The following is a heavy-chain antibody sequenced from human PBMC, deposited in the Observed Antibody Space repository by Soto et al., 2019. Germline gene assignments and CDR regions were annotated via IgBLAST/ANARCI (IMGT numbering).Heavy chain of an antibody. V-gene: IGHV4-4*02. CDR2: IYHDEST. Sequence: PSETLSLTCAVSGGSINNSHWWSWVRQPPGKGLEWIGEIYHDESTNYNPSLKSRAIISIDKSKNRFSLKVTSVTAADTAVYYCARNREDGSVYSVRFDYWGRETLVTVSS. J-gene: IGHJ4*02. CDR1: GGSINNSHW. D-gene: IGHD3-22*01. CDR3: ARNREDGSVYSVRFDY.